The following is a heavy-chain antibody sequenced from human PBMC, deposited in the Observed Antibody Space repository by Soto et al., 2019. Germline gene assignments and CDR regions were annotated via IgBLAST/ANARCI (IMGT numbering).Heavy chain of an antibody. CDR1: GYTFTSYA. D-gene: IGHD4-17*01. J-gene: IGHJ3*02. CDR2: INAGNGNT. V-gene: IGHV1-3*01. Sequence: QVQLVQSGAEVKKPGASVKVSCKASGYTFTSYAMHWVRQAPGQRLEWMGWINAGNGNTKYSQKFQGRVTSTRDTSASTAYMELSSLRSEDTAVYYCARAYGGQHNDAFDIWGQGTMVTVSS. CDR3: ARAYGGQHNDAFDI.